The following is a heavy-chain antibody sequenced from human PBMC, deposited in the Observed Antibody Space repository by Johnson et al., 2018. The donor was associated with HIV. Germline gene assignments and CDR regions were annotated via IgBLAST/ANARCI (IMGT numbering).Heavy chain of an antibody. CDR3: ARSVGYYDSSGYYYVDAFDN. Sequence: VQLVESGGGLVKPGGSLRLSCVASGFTFDDYGMRWVRQGPGKGLEWVTGINWTGGSTGYADSVRGRFTMSRYNAKNSLYLQMNSLRAEDTALYYCARSVGYYDSSGYYYVDAFDNWGQVTMVTVSS. D-gene: IGHD3-22*01. CDR2: INWTGGST. CDR1: GFTFDDYG. J-gene: IGHJ3*02. V-gene: IGHV3-20*04.